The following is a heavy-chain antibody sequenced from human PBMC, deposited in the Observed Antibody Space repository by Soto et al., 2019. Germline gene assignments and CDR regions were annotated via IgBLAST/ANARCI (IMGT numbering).Heavy chain of an antibody. CDR2: IIPMFGTA. CDR3: ARDSLVVVAATPRWFDP. D-gene: IGHD2-15*01. Sequence: QVQLVQSGAEVKKPGSSVKVSCKSSGGTFSSYAFSWVRQAPGQGLEWMGGIIPMFGTANYAQKFQGRVKVYAGQSTSTAYMELSSLRFEDTAVYYCARDSLVVVAATPRWFDPWGQGTLVTVSS. J-gene: IGHJ5*02. CDR1: GGTFSSYA. V-gene: IGHV1-69*01.